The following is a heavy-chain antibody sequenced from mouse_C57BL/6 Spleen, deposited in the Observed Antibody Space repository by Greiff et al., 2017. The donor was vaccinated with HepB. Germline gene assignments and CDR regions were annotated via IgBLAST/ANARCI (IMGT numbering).Heavy chain of an antibody. V-gene: IGHV1-18*01. D-gene: IGHD3-3*01. Sequence: VQLQQSGPELVKPGASVKIPCKASGYTFTDYNMDWVKQSHGKSLEWIGDINPNNGGTIYNQKFKGKATLTVDKSSSTAYRERRSLTSEDTAVYYCARGGWFDYWGQGTTRTVSS. J-gene: IGHJ2*01. CDR2: INPNNGGT. CDR3: ARGGWFDY. CDR1: GYTFTDYN.